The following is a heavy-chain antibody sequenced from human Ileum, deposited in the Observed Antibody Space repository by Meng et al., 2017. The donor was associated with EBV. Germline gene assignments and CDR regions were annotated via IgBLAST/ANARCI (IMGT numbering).Heavy chain of an antibody. CDR3: ARNVPGTSAYYD. V-gene: IGHV4-28*01. CDR1: GYSISSTNW. D-gene: IGHD3-22*01. J-gene: IGHJ4*02. Sequence: QIRLQESGPVLVNPSDTPAPPCPVSGYSISSTNWWAWIRQPPGKGLEWIGYIYDSGTTSYNPSLKSRVTMSVDTSKNQFSLNLNSVTAVDTAVYYCARNVPGTSAYYDWGQGTLVTVSS. CDR2: IYDSGTT.